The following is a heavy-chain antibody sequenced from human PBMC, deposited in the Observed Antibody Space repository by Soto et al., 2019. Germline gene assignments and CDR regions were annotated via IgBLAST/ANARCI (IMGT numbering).Heavy chain of an antibody. Sequence: SETLSLTCTVSGGSINSGGYYWSWIRQHPGKGLEWIGYIYYSGSTYYNPSLKSRVSISADTSKNQFSLTLTSVTAADTAVYYCAREDWHFPHWGQGTQVTVSS. CDR2: IYYSGST. J-gene: IGHJ4*01. CDR1: GGSINSGGYY. CDR3: AREDWHFPH. V-gene: IGHV4-31*03. D-gene: IGHD1-7*01.